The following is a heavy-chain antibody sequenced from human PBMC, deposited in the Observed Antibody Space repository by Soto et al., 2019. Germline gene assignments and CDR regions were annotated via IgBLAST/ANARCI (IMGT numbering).Heavy chain of an antibody. CDR1: GGSFSGYY. V-gene: IGHV4-34*01. CDR2: INHSGST. Sequence: QVQLQQWGAGLLKPSETLSLTCAVYGGSFSGYYWSWIRQPPGKGLEWIGEINHSGSTNYNPSLKSRVTISVDTAKNQFSLKLSSVTAADTAVYYCARLIFDDYWGQGTLVTVSS. D-gene: IGHD3-3*01. J-gene: IGHJ4*02. CDR3: ARLIFDDY.